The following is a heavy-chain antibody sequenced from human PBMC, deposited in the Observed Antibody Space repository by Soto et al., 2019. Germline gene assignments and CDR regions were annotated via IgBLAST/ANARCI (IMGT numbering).Heavy chain of an antibody. CDR2: ISYTGTT. V-gene: IGHV4-28*01. CDR1: DYSVSSSNW. D-gene: IGHD3-10*01. J-gene: IGHJ4*02. CDR3: ARTTLRRGNFDS. Sequence: QVQLQESGPGLVMPSDTLSLTCVVSDYSVSSSNWWGWIRQPPGKGLEWIGYISYTGTTYYNPSLKSRVTMSVDTSKNQFSLQLTSVTDVDTAVYYCARTTLRRGNFDSWGQGTLVTVSS.